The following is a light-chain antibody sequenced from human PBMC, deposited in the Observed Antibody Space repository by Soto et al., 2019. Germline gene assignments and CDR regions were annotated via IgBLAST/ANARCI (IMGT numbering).Light chain of an antibody. CDR1: TNGSKS. Sequence: SYELTQPPSVSVAPGKTARITCGGNTNGSKSVHWYQQKPGQAPVLVIYYDSDRPSGIPERFSGSNSGNTATLTISRVEAGDEADYYCQVWDSSSDHVVFGGGTKLTVL. J-gene: IGLJ2*01. V-gene: IGLV3-21*04. CDR3: QVWDSSSDHVV. CDR2: YDS.